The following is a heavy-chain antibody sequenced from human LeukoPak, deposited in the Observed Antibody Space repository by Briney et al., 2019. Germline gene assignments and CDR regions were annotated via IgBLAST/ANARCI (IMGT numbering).Heavy chain of an antibody. CDR1: GFTFSSYA. Sequence: GGSLRLSCAASGFTFSSYAMSWVRQAPGKGLEYVSAISSNGGSSYYADSVKGRFTISRDNSKNTLYLQMSSLRAEDTAVYYCVKEGQYSSGWYFYGWFDPWGQGTLVTVSS. D-gene: IGHD6-19*01. J-gene: IGHJ5*02. V-gene: IGHV3-64D*06. CDR2: ISSNGGSS. CDR3: VKEGQYSSGWYFYGWFDP.